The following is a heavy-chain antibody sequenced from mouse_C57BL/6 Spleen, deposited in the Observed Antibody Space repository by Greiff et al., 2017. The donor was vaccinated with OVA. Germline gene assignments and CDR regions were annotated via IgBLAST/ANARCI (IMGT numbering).Heavy chain of an antibody. Sequence: QVQLQQSDAELVKPGASVKISCKVSGYTFTDHTIHWMKQRPEQGLEWIGYIYPRDGSTKYNEKFKGKATLTADKSSRTTYMQLNSLTSEDSAVYFCARTGADEDYFDYWGQGTTLTVSS. J-gene: IGHJ2*01. CDR3: ARTGADEDYFDY. CDR2: IYPRDGST. CDR1: GYTFTDHT. V-gene: IGHV1-78*01.